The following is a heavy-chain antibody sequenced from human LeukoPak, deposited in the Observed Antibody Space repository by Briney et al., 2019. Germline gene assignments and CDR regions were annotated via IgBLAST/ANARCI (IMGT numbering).Heavy chain of an antibody. J-gene: IGHJ4*02. V-gene: IGHV1-69*04. D-gene: IGHD4-23*01. CDR1: GGTFSSYA. CDR3: AREGDYGGNPFDY. Sequence: ASVKVSCKASGGTFSSYAISWVRQAPGQGLEWMGRIIPILGIANYAQKFQGRVTITADESTSTAYMELSSLRSEDTAVYYCAREGDYGGNPFDYWGQGTLVTVSS. CDR2: IIPILGIA.